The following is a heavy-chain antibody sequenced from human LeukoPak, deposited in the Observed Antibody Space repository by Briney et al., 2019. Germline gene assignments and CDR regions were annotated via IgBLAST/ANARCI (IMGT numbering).Heavy chain of an antibody. CDR1: KFTVSSNY. J-gene: IGHJ4*02. CDR2: IFSDGSA. V-gene: IGHV3-53*01. CDR3: ARDRPPSDY. Sequence: GSLRLSCVASKFTVSSNYMSWVRQAPGKGLEWVSVIFSDGSAYYADSAKGRFTISRDISKNTLYLQMNSLRVEDTAVYYCARDRPPSDYWGQGTLVTVSS.